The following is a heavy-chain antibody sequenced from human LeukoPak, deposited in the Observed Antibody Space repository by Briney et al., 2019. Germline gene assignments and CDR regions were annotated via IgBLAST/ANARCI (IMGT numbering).Heavy chain of an antibody. J-gene: IGHJ4*02. V-gene: IGHV1-46*01. D-gene: IGHD2-21*01. CDR3: ARDGGSSIFQPYYFDY. CDR1: GYTFTSYY. CDR2: INPSGGST. Sequence: ASVKVSCKASGYTFTSYYMHWVRQAPGQGLEWMGIINPSGGSTSYAQKFQGRVTMTRDMSTSTVYMELSSLRSDDTAVYYCARDGGSSIFQPYYFDYWGQGTLVTVSS.